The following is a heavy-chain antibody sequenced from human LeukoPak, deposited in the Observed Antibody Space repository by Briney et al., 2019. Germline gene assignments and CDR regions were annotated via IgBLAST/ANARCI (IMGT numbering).Heavy chain of an antibody. CDR1: GYSFTTYW. V-gene: IGHV5-10-1*01. CDR2: IDPSDSYT. J-gene: IGHJ5*01. D-gene: IGHD6-19*01. CDR3: AGSSGWYGPSDS. Sequence: GESLKISCRGSGYSFTTYWINWVRQMPGKGLGWMGRIDPSDSYTKYSPSFQGHVTISADKSISTAYLQWSSLKASDTAMYYCAGSSGWYGPSDSWGQGTLVTVSS.